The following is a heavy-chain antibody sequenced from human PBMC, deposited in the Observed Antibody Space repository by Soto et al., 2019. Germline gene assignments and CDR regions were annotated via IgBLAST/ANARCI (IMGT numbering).Heavy chain of an antibody. J-gene: IGHJ6*02. CDR3: ARGSSIAGLFYGMDV. V-gene: IGHV4-31*11. CDR2: NYYSGIT. Sequence: SETLSLTCAVSGGSISSGGYSWSWIRQQPGKGLEWIGYNYYSGITYYNPSLKSRVTISLDTSKNQFSLKLSSVTAADTAVYYCARGSSIAGLFYGMDVWGQGTTVTVSS. D-gene: IGHD6-6*01. CDR1: GGSISSGGYS.